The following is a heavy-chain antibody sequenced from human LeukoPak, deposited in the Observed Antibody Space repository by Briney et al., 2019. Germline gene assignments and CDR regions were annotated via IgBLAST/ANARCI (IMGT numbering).Heavy chain of an antibody. J-gene: IGHJ4*02. CDR3: ARDRREVYKYGSGTFKFGENFFDS. Sequence: ASVKVSCKASGYTFTSYYMHWVRQAPGQGLEWMGIINPSGGSTSYAQKFQGRVTMTRDMSTSTVYMELSSLRSEDTALYYCARDRREVYKYGSGTFKFGENFFDSWGQGTLVTVSS. V-gene: IGHV1-46*01. CDR2: INPSGGST. D-gene: IGHD3-10*01. CDR1: GYTFTSYY.